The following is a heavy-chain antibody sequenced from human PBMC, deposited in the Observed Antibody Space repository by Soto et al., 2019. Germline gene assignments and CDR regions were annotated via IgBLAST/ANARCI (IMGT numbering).Heavy chain of an antibody. CDR1: GDSISSVNW. D-gene: IGHD2-8*01. Sequence: PSETLSLTCGVSGDSISSVNWWSWVRQSPGKGLEWIGEIYHSGSTNFNPSLQSRVTMSVDKSKNEFSLQLTSVTAADAAVYYCATFSGFFTISPFDAWGRGILVTVSS. V-gene: IGHV4-4*02. CDR2: IYHSGST. J-gene: IGHJ5*02. CDR3: ATFSGFFTISPFDA.